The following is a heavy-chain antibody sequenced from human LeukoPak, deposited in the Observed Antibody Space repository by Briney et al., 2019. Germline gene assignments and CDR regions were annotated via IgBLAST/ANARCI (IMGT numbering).Heavy chain of an antibody. D-gene: IGHD1-1*01. J-gene: IGHJ4*02. CDR1: GCILSSHT. CDR2: ISKEVLNE. CDR3: VRSTVGTMTRLGDY. V-gene: IGHV3-30*04. Sequence: PGGALRLSCAASGCILSSHTMHWVRPAPGKGLEWVALISKEVLNEYYADTVKGRFTLSRDNSKNTLYLQMNRLISAETGVYDCVRSTVGTMTRLGDYWGQGDLVTVSS.